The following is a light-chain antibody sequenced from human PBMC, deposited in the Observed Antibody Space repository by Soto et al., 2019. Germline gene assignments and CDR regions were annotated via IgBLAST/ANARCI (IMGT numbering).Light chain of an antibody. CDR3: RQYYSYPPT. Sequence: IQMTQSPSSLSASTGDRVTITCRASQGISSYLAWYQQKPGKAPKLLIYAASTLQSGVPSRFSGSGSGTDFTLTISCLQSEDFATYYCRQYYSYPPTFGQGTKVDIK. CDR1: QGISSY. CDR2: AAS. J-gene: IGKJ1*01. V-gene: IGKV1-8*01.